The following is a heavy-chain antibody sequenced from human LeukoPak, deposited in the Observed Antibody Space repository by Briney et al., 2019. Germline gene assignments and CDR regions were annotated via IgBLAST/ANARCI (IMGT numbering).Heavy chain of an antibody. D-gene: IGHD4-23*01. J-gene: IGHJ6*03. CDR1: GGSFSGYY. CDR2: INHSGST. V-gene: IGHV4-34*01. Sequence: SETLSLTCAVYGGSFSGYYWSWIRQPPGKGLEWIGEINHSGSTNYNPSLKSRVTISVDTSKNQFSLKLSSVTAADTAVYYCARGPTVVTHSYYYYYMDVWGKGATVTVSS. CDR3: ARGPTVVTHSYYYYYMDV.